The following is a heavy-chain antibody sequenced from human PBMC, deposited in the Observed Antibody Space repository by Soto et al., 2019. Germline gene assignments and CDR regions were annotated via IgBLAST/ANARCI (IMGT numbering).Heavy chain of an antibody. J-gene: IGHJ4*02. D-gene: IGHD4-17*01. CDR3: ARGDYGGNSDDY. CDR2: INHSGST. Sequence: SETLSLTCAVCGGSFSEYYWSWIRQSPGKGLEWIGEINHSGSTNYNPSLKSRVIISVDTSKNQFSLKLSSVTAADTAVYYCARGDYGGNSDDYWGRGTLVTVSS. V-gene: IGHV4-34*01. CDR1: GGSFSEYY.